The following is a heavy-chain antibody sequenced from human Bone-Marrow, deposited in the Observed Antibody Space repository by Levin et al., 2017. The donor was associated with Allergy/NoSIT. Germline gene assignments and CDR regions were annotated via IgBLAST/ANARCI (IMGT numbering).Heavy chain of an antibody. CDR1: GFTFGNAW. CDR3: TTRSH. Sequence: GGSRRLSCVASGFTFGNAWMNWVRQAPGKGLQWVGRIKGKTDGGTTDYAAPVKGRFTISRDDSKKTLYLQMNSLKTEDTAIYYCTTRSHWGQGTLVTVFS. V-gene: IGHV3-15*01. J-gene: IGHJ4*02. CDR2: IKGKTDGGTT.